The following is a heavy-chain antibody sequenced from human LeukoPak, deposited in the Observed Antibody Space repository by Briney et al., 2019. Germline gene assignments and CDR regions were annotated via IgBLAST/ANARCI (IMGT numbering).Heavy chain of an antibody. V-gene: IGHV3-20*04. D-gene: IGHD3-22*01. CDR2: INWNGAST. CDR3: ARDHDYYDKPPFDY. Sequence: GGSLRLSCAASGFTFDDYDMSWVRQVPGKGLEWVSAINWNGASTGYADSVKGRFTISRDNAKNSLYLQMNSLRAEDTAVYYCARDHDYYDKPPFDYWGQGTLVTVSS. J-gene: IGHJ4*02. CDR1: GFTFDDYD.